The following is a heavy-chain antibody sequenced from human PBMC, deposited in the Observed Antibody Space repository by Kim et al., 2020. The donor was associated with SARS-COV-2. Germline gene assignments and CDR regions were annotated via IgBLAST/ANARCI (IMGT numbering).Heavy chain of an antibody. Sequence: GGSLRLSCAASGFTFSDYYMSWIRQAPGKGLEWVSYISSSGSTIYYADSVKGRFTISRDNAKNSLYLQMNSLRAEDTAVYYCARDRSTIFGVVINYYYYMDVWGKGTTVTVSS. J-gene: IGHJ6*03. D-gene: IGHD3-3*01. CDR3: ARDRSTIFGVVINYYYYMDV. CDR1: GFTFSDYY. V-gene: IGHV3-11*01. CDR2: ISSSGSTI.